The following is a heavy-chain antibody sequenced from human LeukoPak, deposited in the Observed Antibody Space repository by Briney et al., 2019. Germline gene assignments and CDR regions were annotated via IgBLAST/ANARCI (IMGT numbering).Heavy chain of an antibody. Sequence: PGRSLRLSCAASGFTFSSYGMHWVRQAPGKGLEWVAVISYDGSNKYYADSVKGRFTISRDNSKNTLYLQMNSLRAEDTAVYYCARDLYGGNSGDWGQGTLVTVSS. V-gene: IGHV3-30*03. CDR2: ISYDGSNK. CDR1: GFTFSSYG. D-gene: IGHD4-23*01. J-gene: IGHJ4*02. CDR3: ARDLYGGNSGD.